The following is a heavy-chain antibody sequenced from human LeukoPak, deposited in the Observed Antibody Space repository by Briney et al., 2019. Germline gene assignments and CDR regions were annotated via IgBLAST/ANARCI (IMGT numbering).Heavy chain of an antibody. CDR2: VSAYNGKT. Sequence: ASVKVSGKASGYTFTTSYISWVRQAPGQGLEWMGWVSAYNGKTSYAQKFQGRVTMTTDSSTSTAYMDLTSLRSDDTAVYYCARGGTYYPCIDYWGQGTLVTVSS. CDR3: ARGGTYYPCIDY. J-gene: IGHJ4*02. D-gene: IGHD1-26*01. V-gene: IGHV1-18*01. CDR1: GYTFTTSY.